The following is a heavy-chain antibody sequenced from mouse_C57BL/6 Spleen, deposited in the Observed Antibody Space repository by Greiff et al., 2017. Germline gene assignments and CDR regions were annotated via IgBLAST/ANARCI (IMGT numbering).Heavy chain of an antibody. J-gene: IGHJ4*01. CDR1: GYTFTDYE. CDR3: TRCYYFNSSHYAMDY. V-gene: IGHV1-15*01. D-gene: IGHD1-1*01. CDR2: IDPENGGT. Sequence: QVQLQQSGAELVRPGASVTLSCKASGYTFTDYEMHWVKQTPVHGLEWIGAIDPENGGTAYNQKFKGKAILTADKSSSTAYMELRSLTSEDSAVYYCTRCYYFNSSHYAMDYWGQGASVTVSS.